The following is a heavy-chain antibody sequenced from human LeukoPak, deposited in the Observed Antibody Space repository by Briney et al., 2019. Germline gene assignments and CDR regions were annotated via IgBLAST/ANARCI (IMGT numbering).Heavy chain of an antibody. CDR3: VRQKQHCDGGSCFPPDC. CDR2: ISDSVTT. CDR1: GGSVSSGTFD. D-gene: IGHD2-15*01. J-gene: IGHJ4*02. V-gene: IGHV4-61*01. Sequence: SETLSLTCTVSGGSVSSGTFDWSWIRQPPGKGLEWIGYISDSVTTKYSPSLKTRVTISVDTSKNQFSLKLNSVTATDTAIYYCVRQKQHCDGGSCFPPDCWGQGTLVTVSS.